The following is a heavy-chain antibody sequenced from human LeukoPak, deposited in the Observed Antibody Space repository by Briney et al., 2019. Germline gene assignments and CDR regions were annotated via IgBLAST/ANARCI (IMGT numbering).Heavy chain of an antibody. CDR1: GFTFSAYS. J-gene: IGHJ4*02. CDR2: ISVSGGGT. CDR3: VKDWRDESNCGGDCLQY. V-gene: IGHV3-23*01. D-gene: IGHD2-21*02. Sequence: GWSLRLSCVASGFTFSAYSMMWVRQAPGKGLDWVSSISVSGGGTYYAASVRGRFTISRDNSKNTLYLHMNSLRAEDTAVYYCVKDWRDESNCGGDCLQYWGQGTLVTVSS.